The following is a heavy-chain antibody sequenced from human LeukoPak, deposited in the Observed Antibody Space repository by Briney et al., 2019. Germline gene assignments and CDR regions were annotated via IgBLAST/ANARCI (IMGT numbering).Heavy chain of an antibody. D-gene: IGHD1-1*01. CDR2: IRSKTEGETK. CDR3: ATGVVTGTSR. CDR1: AFSFTTHY. Sequence: TGGSLRLSCVASAFSFTTHYMSWVRQAPGKGLEWVARIRSKTEGETKEYAASVKGRFTISRDDSRSRLYLQMNSLKTEDTAVYYCATGVVTGTSRWGQGTLVTVSS. V-gene: IGHV3-15*01. J-gene: IGHJ4*02.